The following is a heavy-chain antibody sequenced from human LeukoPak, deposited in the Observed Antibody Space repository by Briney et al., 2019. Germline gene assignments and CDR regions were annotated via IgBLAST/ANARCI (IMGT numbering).Heavy chain of an antibody. CDR2: IYYSGTT. CDR1: GGSVSSHS. J-gene: IGHJ4*02. D-gene: IGHD3-22*01. Sequence: SETLSLTCTVSGGSVSSHSWTWIRHPPGKELEWIGYIYYSGTTHYNPSLKSRVTISVDTSKNQFSLKLNSVTAADTAVYYCAVDDSSGYFDYWGQGTLVTVSS. V-gene: IGHV4-59*08. CDR3: AVDDSSGYFDY.